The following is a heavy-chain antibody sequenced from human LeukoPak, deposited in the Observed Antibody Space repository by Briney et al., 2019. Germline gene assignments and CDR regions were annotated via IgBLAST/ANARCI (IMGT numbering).Heavy chain of an antibody. CDR2: INPNSGAT. D-gene: IGHD3-16*01. V-gene: IGHV1-2*02. Sequence: GASVKVSCKASGYTFTGYYMHWVRQAPGQGLEWMGWINPNSGATNYAQKFQGRVTMTRDTSISTAYMELNRLRSDDTAVYSCARETAYRTFYFDYWGHGTLVTVSS. J-gene: IGHJ4*01. CDR1: GYTFTGYY. CDR3: ARETAYRTFYFDY.